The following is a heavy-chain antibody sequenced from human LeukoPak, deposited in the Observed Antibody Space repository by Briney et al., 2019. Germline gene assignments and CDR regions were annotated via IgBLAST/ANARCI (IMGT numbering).Heavy chain of an antibody. V-gene: IGHV4-34*01. D-gene: IGHD5-18*01. J-gene: IGHJ4*02. CDR1: GGSFSGYY. CDR3: ASSQDTAMVQ. CDR2: INHSGST. Sequence: SETLSLTCAVYGGSFSGYYWSWIRQPPGKGLEWIGEINHSGSTYYNPSLKSRVTISVDTSKNQFSLKLSSVTAADTAVYYCASSQDTAMVQWGQGTQVTVSS.